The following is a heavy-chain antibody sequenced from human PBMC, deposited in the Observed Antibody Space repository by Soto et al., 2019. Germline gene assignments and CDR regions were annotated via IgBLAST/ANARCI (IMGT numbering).Heavy chain of an antibody. Sequence: AGGSLRLSCAASGFPFSSYAMHWVRQAPGKGLEWVAVISYDGSNKYYADSVKGRFTISRDNSKNTLYLQMNSLRAEDTAVYYCARDPSGSNFFDYWGQGTLVTVSS. CDR2: ISYDGSNK. CDR1: GFPFSSYA. J-gene: IGHJ4*02. D-gene: IGHD6-6*01. V-gene: IGHV3-30-3*01. CDR3: ARDPSGSNFFDY.